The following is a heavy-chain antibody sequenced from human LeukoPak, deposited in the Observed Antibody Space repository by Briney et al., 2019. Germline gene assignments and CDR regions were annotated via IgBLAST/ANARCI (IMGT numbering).Heavy chain of an antibody. D-gene: IGHD6-13*01. CDR2: INPSSGNA. J-gene: IGHJ2*01. Sequence: ASVKVSCKASGYTFTSYYMHWVRQAPGQGLEWMGMINPSSGNARYAQKFQGRVTMARDTSTSTMYMELSSLRSEDTAVYYCARVYYSNSYDYWYLDLWGRGTLVTVSS. V-gene: IGHV1-46*01. CDR3: ARVYYSNSYDYWYLDL. CDR1: GYTFTSYY.